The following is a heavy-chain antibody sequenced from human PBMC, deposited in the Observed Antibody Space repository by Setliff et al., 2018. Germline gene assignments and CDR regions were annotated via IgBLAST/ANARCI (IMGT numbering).Heavy chain of an antibody. Sequence: AASVKVSCKASGYTFTTSYMHWVRQAPGQGLEWMGIINPINPSGGSTSYAQKFQGRVTMTRDTSTSTVYMELSSLRSEDTAVYYCARSIVGATGGYFDYWGQGSRVTVSS. CDR1: GYTFTTSY. J-gene: IGHJ4*02. CDR3: ARSIVGATGGYFDY. D-gene: IGHD1-26*01. V-gene: IGHV1-46*01. CDR2: INPINPSGGST.